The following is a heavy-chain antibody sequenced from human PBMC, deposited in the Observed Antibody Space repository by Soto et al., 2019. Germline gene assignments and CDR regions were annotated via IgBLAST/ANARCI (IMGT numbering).Heavy chain of an antibody. D-gene: IGHD3-22*01. CDR3: ARHNYDSSGTAVDV. CDR2: IYYSGST. J-gene: IGHJ6*02. CDR1: GGSISSGNYY. Sequence: QVQLQESGPGLVTPSQTLSLTCTVSGGSISSGNYYWSWIRQHPGKGLEWIGYIYYSGSTYYNPSLKSRVTMPVDTSKSQFSLTLSSVTAADTAVYYCARHNYDSSGTAVDVWGQGTTVTVSS. V-gene: IGHV4-31*03.